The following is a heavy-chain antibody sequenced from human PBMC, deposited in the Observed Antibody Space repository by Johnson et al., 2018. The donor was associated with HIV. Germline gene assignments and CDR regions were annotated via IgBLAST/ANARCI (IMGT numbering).Heavy chain of an antibody. J-gene: IGHJ3*02. CDR1: GFTFRNYA. CDR3: ARDKYYLTAITGSAFDI. D-gene: IGHD2/OR15-2a*01. V-gene: IGHV3-48*04. Sequence: EVQLVESGGDLVQPGGSLRLSCAASGFTFRNYAMSWVRQAPGKGLEWVSYISSSGSTIYYADSVKGRFTISRDNTKNSLFLQMDTLRAGDTAVYYCARDKYYLTAITGSAFDIWGQGTMVTVSS. CDR2: ISSSGSTI.